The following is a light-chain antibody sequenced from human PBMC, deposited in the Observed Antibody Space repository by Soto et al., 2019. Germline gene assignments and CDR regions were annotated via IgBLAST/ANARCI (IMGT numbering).Light chain of an antibody. CDR1: QGISTF. Sequence: DIQLTQSPSFLSASAGDRVTITCRASQGISTFLAWYQQKPGEAPKLLIFGASTLYNGVPSRFRGSTSGSGFTDYSLTITSLQPEDFATYYCQHTYDTPAFGGGTTVQVK. J-gene: IGKJ4*01. CDR3: QHTYDTPA. CDR2: GAS. V-gene: IGKV1-9*01.